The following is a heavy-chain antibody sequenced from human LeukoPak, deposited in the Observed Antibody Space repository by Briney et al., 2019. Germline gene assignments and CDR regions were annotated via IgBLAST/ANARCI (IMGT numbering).Heavy chain of an antibody. CDR1: GFIFSSYS. J-gene: IGHJ3*02. V-gene: IGHV3-48*04. CDR2: ISSSSSTI. CDR3: ARDFEYSSSTGNDAFDI. D-gene: IGHD6-6*01. Sequence: PGGSLRLSCAASGFIFSSYSMNWVRQAPGKGLEWVSYISSSSSTIYYADSVKGRFTISRDNAKNSLYLQMNSLRAEDTAVYYCARDFEYSSSTGNDAFDIWGQGTMVTVSS.